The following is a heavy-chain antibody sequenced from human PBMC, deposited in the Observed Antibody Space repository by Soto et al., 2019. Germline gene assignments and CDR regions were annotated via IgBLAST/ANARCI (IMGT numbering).Heavy chain of an antibody. D-gene: IGHD1-20*01. J-gene: IGHJ4*02. CDR1: GFTFNNYD. CDR2: ISYDGSNK. V-gene: IGHV3-30*18. CDR3: AKDRITGLFDY. Sequence: QVQLVESGGGVVQPGRSLRLSCAASGFTFNNYDMHWVRQAPGKGLEWVAVISYDGSNKYYAVSVKGRFTISRDTSKNTLDLQMNSLRAEDTAVYYCAKDRITGLFDYWGQGTLVTVSS.